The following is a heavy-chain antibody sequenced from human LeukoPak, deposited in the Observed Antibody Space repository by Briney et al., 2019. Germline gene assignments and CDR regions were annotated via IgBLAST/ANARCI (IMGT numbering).Heavy chain of an antibody. Sequence: GGSLRLSCAASGFTFSSYGMHWVRQPPGKGLEWVAFIRYYGSNKYYAASVKGRLTISRDNSKNPMYMQMNSLRAEDTAVYYCAKDWARGARIRYYFDYWGQGTLVTVSS. CDR1: GFTFSSYG. CDR3: AKDWARGARIRYYFDY. J-gene: IGHJ4*02. D-gene: IGHD3-10*01. V-gene: IGHV3-30*02. CDR2: IRYYGSNK.